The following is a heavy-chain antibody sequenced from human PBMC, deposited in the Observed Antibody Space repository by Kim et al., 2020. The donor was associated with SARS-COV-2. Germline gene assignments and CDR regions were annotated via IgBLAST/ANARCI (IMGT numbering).Heavy chain of an antibody. Sequence: SETLSLTCTVSGGSISSSSYYWGWIRQPPGKGLEWIGSIYYSGSTYYNPSLKSRVTISVDTSKNQFSLKLSSVTAADTAVYYCARDRSNCGGDCYPRGELDYWGQGTLVTVSS. J-gene: IGHJ4*02. CDR3: ARDRSNCGGDCYPRGELDY. CDR1: GGSISSSSYY. D-gene: IGHD2-21*02. CDR2: IYYSGST. V-gene: IGHV4-39*07.